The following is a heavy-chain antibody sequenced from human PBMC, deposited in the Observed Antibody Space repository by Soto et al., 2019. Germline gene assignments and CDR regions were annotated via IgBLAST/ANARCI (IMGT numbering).Heavy chain of an antibody. CDR3: AREYTAWPLAYGLDV. CDR2: ISSRSDI. D-gene: IGHD2-2*02. J-gene: IGHJ6*02. Sequence: GGSLRLSCVGSGFTFSTYSINWVRQAPGKGLEWVSSISSRSDIYYADSVKGRFTISRGNAKNSVSLQMNSLRAEDTAVYYCAREYTAWPLAYGLDVWGQGTTVTVSS. CDR1: GFTFSTYS. V-gene: IGHV3-21*01.